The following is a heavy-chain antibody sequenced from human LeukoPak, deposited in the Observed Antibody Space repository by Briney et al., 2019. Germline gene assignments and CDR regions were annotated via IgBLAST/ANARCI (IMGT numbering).Heavy chain of an antibody. V-gene: IGHV3-74*01. CDR3: VRGRGSYGWFDP. Sequence: GGSLRLSCAVSGIIFSSYSMNWVRQAPGKGLVWVSRISGDGTARNYADSVKGRFTISRDDAKNTVDLQMNSLRGEDTAVYYCVRGRGSYGWFDPWGQGTLVTVSS. J-gene: IGHJ5*02. D-gene: IGHD3-10*01. CDR1: GIIFSSYS. CDR2: ISGDGTAR.